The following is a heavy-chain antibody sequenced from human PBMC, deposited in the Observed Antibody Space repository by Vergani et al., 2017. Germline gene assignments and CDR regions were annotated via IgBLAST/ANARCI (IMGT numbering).Heavy chain of an antibody. D-gene: IGHD1-1*01. J-gene: IGHJ1*01. CDR2: IKNDGTKK. CDR3: ATKSCGTTGCQIGYFRE. V-gene: IGHV3-30*03. Sequence: QVQLVESGGGVVQPGRSLRLSCVVSGFTSSYYGMHWVRQAPGKGLDWVAVIKNDGTKKYYADSVKGRFTISRDNSKNTLYLQINSLRTEDTAVYYCATKSCGTTGCQIGYFREWGQGTLVTVSS. CDR1: GFTSSYYG.